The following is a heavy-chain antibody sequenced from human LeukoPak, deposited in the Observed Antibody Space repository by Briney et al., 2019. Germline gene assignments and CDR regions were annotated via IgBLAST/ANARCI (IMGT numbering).Heavy chain of an antibody. J-gene: IGHJ6*02. Sequence: GGSLRLSCAASGFTFSSYAMSWVRQAPGRGLEWVSAISGSGGSTYYADSVKGRFTISRDNSKNTLYLQMNSLRAEDTAVYYCAKNGYYDFWSGYYTDDYYYGMDVWGQGTTATVSS. CDR1: GFTFSSYA. CDR3: AKNGYYDFWSGYYTDDYYYGMDV. V-gene: IGHV3-23*01. D-gene: IGHD3-3*01. CDR2: ISGSGGST.